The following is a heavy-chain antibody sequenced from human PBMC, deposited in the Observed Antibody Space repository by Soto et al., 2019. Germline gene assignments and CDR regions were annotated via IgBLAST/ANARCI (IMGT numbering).Heavy chain of an antibody. CDR2: IYYSGST. CDR1: GGSISSYY. D-gene: IGHD4-17*01. CDR3: ARVVHDYGDYLNWFDP. V-gene: IGHV4-59*08. Sequence: SETLSLTCTVSGGSISSYYWSWIRQPPGKGLEWIGYIYYSGSTNYNPSRKSRVTISVDTSKNQFSMELSAVTAADTAVYYCARVVHDYGDYLNWFDPLGPGNPGHRLL. J-gene: IGHJ5*02.